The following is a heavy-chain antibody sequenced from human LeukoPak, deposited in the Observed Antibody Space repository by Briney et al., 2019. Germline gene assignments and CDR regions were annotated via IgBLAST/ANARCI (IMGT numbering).Heavy chain of an antibody. V-gene: IGHV3-30*18. CDR1: GLTFSSYG. D-gene: IGHD7-27*01. CDR2: ISYDGSNK. J-gene: IGHJ4*02. CDR3: AKDLGIDY. Sequence: PGRSLRLSCAASGLTFSSYGIHWVRQAPGKGLEWVAVISYDGSNKYYADSVKGRFTISRDNSKNTLYLQMNSLRAEDTAVYYCAKDLGIDYWGQGTLVTVSS.